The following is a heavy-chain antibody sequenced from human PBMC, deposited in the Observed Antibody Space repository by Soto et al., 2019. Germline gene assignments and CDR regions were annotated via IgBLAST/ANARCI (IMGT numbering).Heavy chain of an antibody. CDR1: GFSFSGYW. CDR3: AHERSRSLDS. J-gene: IGHJ4*02. V-gene: IGHV3-7*01. Sequence: GGSLRLSCAASGFSFSGYWMTWVRQAPGKGLEWVAHIKPDGSEKNYVDSVEGRFTISRDNARNSLYLQMDSLRVDDTAVYYCAHERSRSLDSWGQGTLVTVSS. D-gene: IGHD1-1*01. CDR2: IKPDGSEK.